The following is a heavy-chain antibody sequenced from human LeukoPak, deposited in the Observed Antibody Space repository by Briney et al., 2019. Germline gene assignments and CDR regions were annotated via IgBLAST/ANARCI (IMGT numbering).Heavy chain of an antibody. CDR1: GFTFSSHR. V-gene: IGHV3-21*06. J-gene: IGHJ4*02. CDR3: ASGTYYYDAPSSY. CDR2: ISSSSSSI. Sequence: GGSLRLSCTASGFTFSSHRMNWVRQAPGRGLEWVSSISSSSSSIYYADSVKGRFAISRDSAKNSLYLQMSSLRAEDTAVYYCASGTYYYDAPSSYWGQGTLVTVSS. D-gene: IGHD3-22*01.